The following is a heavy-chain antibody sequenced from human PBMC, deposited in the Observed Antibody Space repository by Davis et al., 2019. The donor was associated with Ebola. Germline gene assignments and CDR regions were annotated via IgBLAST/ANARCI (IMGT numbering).Heavy chain of an antibody. CDR1: GGSISSSNW. CDR3: ARLSWQWPVSGYFDY. CDR2: IYHSGST. D-gene: IGHD6-19*01. V-gene: IGHV4-4*02. J-gene: IGHJ4*02. Sequence: MPSETLSLTCAVSGGSISSSNWWSWVRQPPGKGLEWIGEIYHSGSTNYNPSLKSRVTISVDTSKNQFSLKLSSVTAADTAVYYCARLSWQWPVSGYFDYWGQGTLVTVSS.